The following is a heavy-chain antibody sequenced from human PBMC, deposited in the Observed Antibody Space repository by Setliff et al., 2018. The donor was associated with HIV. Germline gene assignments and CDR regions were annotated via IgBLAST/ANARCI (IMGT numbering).Heavy chain of an antibody. CDR3: ARVDCSGGTCYSANYYYYYAMDV. J-gene: IGHJ6*02. V-gene: IGHV1-2*02. CDR1: GYTFTAYY. CDR2: INSSNGGT. Sequence: ASVKVSCKTSGYTFTAYYIHWVRQAPGQGLEWMGWINSSNGGTKYAQNFQGRVTMTRDTSITTAYMELSSLISDDTALYYCARVDCSGGTCYSANYYYYYAMDVWGQGTTVTVSS. D-gene: IGHD2-15*01.